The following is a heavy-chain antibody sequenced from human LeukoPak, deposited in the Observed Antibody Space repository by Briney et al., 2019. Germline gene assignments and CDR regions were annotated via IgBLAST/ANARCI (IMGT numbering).Heavy chain of an antibody. V-gene: IGHV4-34*01. CDR3: ARGLKLYYYMDV. D-gene: IGHD1-7*01. CDR1: GGSFNVYY. Sequence: SETLSPTCAVYGGSFNVYYWNWIRQPPGKGLEWIGEIDDSGFTKYNPSLKSRVTISVDTSKKQFSLKLGSVTATDTAVYYCARGLKLYYYMDVWGKGTTVTVS. J-gene: IGHJ6*03. CDR2: IDDSGFT.